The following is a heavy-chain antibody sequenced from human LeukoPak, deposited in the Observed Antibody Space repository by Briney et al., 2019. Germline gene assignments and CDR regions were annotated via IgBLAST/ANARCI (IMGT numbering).Heavy chain of an antibody. CDR2: IYYSGST. CDR3: AVTSSTSAYFDY. Sequence: SETLSLTCTVSGGSISSGGYYWSWIRQHPGKGLEWIGYIYYSGSTYYNPSLKSRVTISVDTSKNQFSLKLSSVTAADTAVYYYAVTSSTSAYFDYWGQGTLVTVSS. J-gene: IGHJ4*02. CDR1: GGSISSGGYY. D-gene: IGHD2-2*01. V-gene: IGHV4-31*03.